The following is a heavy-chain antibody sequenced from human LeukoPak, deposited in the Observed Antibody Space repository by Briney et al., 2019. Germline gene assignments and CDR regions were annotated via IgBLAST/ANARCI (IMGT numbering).Heavy chain of an antibody. CDR3: ARHPFPKYYYDSSGYYLEV. Sequence: SETLSLTCTVCGGSISSSSYYWSWIRQPPGKGLEWIGYIYYSGSTNYNPSLKSRVTISVDTSKNQFSLKLSSVTAADTAVYYCARHPFPKYYYDSSGYYLEVWGQGTLVTVSS. V-gene: IGHV4-61*05. J-gene: IGHJ4*02. CDR1: GGSISSSSYY. D-gene: IGHD3-22*01. CDR2: IYYSGST.